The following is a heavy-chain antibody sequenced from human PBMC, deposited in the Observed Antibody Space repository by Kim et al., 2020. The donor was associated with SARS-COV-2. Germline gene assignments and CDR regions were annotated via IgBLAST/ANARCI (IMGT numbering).Heavy chain of an antibody. J-gene: IGHJ4*02. CDR3: TRSLEY. CDR2: ISADGSQK. CDR1: GFIFSNSW. Sequence: GGSLRLSCAASGFIFSNSWMTWVRQAPGKGLEWVATISADGSQKYHVDSVKGRFTTSRDNAENSLYLQMNSLRVEDTAIYYCTRSLEYRGQGTRVTVSS. V-gene: IGHV3-7*01.